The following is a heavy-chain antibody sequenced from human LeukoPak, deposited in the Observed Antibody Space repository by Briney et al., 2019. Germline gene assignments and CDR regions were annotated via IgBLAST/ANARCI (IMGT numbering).Heavy chain of an antibody. CDR1: GYTFTGYY. Sequence: ASVKVSCKASGYTFTGYYMHWVRQAPGQGLGWMGWINPNSGGTNYAQKFQGRVTLTRDTSISTAYMELSRLRSDDTAVYYCARDVRYYYDSSGYLFDYWGQGTLVTVSS. D-gene: IGHD3-22*01. J-gene: IGHJ4*02. CDR2: INPNSGGT. CDR3: ARDVRYYYDSSGYLFDY. V-gene: IGHV1-2*02.